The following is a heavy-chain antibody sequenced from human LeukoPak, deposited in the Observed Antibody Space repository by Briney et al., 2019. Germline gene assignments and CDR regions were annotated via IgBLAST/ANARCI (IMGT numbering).Heavy chain of an antibody. CDR1: GYTFTGYY. V-gene: IGHV1-46*01. CDR3: ARERYRDSSPQDFDY. Sequence: GASVKVSCKASGYTFTGYYMHWVRQAPGQGLEWMGIINPSGGTTNYAQKFRGRVTMTRDMSTSTVYMELSSLRSEDTAVHYCARERYRDSSPQDFDYWGQGTLVTVSS. CDR2: INPSGGTT. J-gene: IGHJ4*02. D-gene: IGHD6-13*01.